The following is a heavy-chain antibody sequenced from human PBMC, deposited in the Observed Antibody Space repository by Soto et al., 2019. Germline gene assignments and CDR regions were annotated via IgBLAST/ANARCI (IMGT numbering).Heavy chain of an antibody. V-gene: IGHV3-23*01. D-gene: IGHD3-3*01. CDR3: AKSGGSDFWSGYPYYFDY. Sequence: GSLRLSCAASGVTFSSYAMSWVRQAPGKGLEWVSAISGSGGSTYYADSVKGRFTISRDNSKNTLYLQMNSLRAEDTAVYYCAKSGGSDFWSGYPYYFDYWGQGTLVTVSS. J-gene: IGHJ4*02. CDR2: ISGSGGST. CDR1: GVTFSSYA.